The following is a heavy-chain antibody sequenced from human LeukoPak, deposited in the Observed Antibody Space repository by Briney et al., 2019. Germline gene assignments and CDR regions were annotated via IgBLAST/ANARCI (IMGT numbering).Heavy chain of an antibody. V-gene: IGHV4-38-2*01. CDR3: ARSWEVVTLFYFDY. J-gene: IGHJ4*02. Sequence: SETLSLTCAVSGYSISSGYYWGWIRQPPGKGLEWIGSIYHSGSTYYNPSLKNRVTISVDTSKNQFSLQLSSVTAADTAVYYCARSWEVVTLFYFDYWGQGTLVTVSS. CDR1: GYSISSGYY. D-gene: IGHD4-23*01. CDR2: IYHSGST.